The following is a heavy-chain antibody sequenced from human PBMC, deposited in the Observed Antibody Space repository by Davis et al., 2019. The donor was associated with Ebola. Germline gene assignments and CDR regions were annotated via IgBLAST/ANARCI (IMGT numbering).Heavy chain of an antibody. V-gene: IGHV4-34*01. D-gene: IGHD5-12*01. J-gene: IGHJ6*03. CDR3: AKLRGIEATFSQYYYMDV. CDR2: IKHNGRT. CDR1: GGSFSTYY. Sequence: PSETLSLTCAVYGGSFSTYYWTWIRQTPGKGLEWIGEIKHNGRTNYNPSLKSRVTISIDTSKNQFSLKLSSVTAADTAVYYCAKLRGIEATFSQYYYMDVWGQGSTVTVSS.